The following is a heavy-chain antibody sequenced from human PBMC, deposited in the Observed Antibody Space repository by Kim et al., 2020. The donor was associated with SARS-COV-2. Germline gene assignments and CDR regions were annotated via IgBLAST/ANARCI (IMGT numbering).Heavy chain of an antibody. CDR1: GGSFSGYY. CDR2: INHSGST. Sequence: SQTLSLTCAVYGGSFSGYYWSWIRQPPGKGLEWIGEINHSGSTNYNPSLKSRVTISVDTSKNQFSLKLSSVTAADTAVYYCARGYYYGSGSYYNVGTYFDYWGQGTLVTVSS. D-gene: IGHD3-10*01. V-gene: IGHV4-34*01. J-gene: IGHJ4*02. CDR3: ARGYYYGSGSYYNVGTYFDY.